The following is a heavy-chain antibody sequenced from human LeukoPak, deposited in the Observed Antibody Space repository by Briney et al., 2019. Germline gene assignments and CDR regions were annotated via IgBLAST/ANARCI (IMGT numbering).Heavy chain of an antibody. J-gene: IGHJ3*02. Sequence: ASVKVSCKASGYTFTSYGISWVRQAPGQGLEWMGWINTNTGNPTYAQGFTGRFVFSLDTSVSTAYLQISSLKAEDTAVYYCASKIAWWALDIWGQGTMVTVSS. CDR3: ASKIAWWALDI. D-gene: IGHD2-8*02. CDR2: INTNTGNP. CDR1: GYTFTSYG. V-gene: IGHV7-4-1*02.